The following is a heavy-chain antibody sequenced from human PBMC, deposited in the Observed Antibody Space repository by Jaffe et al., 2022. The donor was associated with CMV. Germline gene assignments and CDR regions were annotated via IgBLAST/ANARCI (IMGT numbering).Heavy chain of an antibody. Sequence: EVQLVESGGGLVQPGGSLRLSCAASGFTFSNYAMSWVRQSPGKGLEWVSAISGSGVNTYYADSVKGRFTISTDNSKNTLYLQMNSLRAGDTAVYYCARLYMIGLAKFDYWGQGTLVTVSS. J-gene: IGHJ4*02. CDR3: ARLYMIGLAKFDY. CDR2: ISGSGVNT. D-gene: IGHD3-22*01. V-gene: IGHV3-23*04. CDR1: GFTFSNYA.